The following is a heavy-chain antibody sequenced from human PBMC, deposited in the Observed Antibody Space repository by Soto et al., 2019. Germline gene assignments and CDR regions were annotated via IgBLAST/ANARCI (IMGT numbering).Heavy chain of an antibody. J-gene: IGHJ3*02. CDR3: ARDRIFGVVSPHAFDI. CDR2: IYYSGST. CDR1: GGSISSYY. Sequence: SETLSLTCTVSGGSISSYYWSWIRQPPGKGLEWIGYIYYSGSTNYNPSLKSRVTISVDTSKNQFSLKLSSVTAADTAVYYCARDRIFGVVSPHAFDIWGQGTMVTVSS. D-gene: IGHD3-3*01. V-gene: IGHV4-59*01.